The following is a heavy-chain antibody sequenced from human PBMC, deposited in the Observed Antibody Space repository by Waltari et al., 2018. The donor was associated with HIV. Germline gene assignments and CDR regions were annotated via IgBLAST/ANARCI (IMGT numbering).Heavy chain of an antibody. CDR3: ARSFSGYSNYFDP. CDR2: MSYSGST. J-gene: IGHJ5*02. D-gene: IGHD4-4*01. V-gene: IGHV4-39*01. CDR1: GGSMTSSSYY. Sequence: QLQLQESGPGLVKSSETLSLTCTVSGGSMTSSSYYWGWIRQPPGKGLEWIGSMSYSGSTYHNPSLRSRLTISVDTSKNQFSLKLTSVTATDTAVYYCARSFSGYSNYFDPWGQGTLATVSS.